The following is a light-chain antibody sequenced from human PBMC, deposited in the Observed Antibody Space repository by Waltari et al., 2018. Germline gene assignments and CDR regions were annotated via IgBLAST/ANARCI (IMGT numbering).Light chain of an antibody. CDR2: GTS. CDR1: SSNIGAGYD. J-gene: IGLJ2*01. Sequence: QSVLTQPPSVSGAPGQRVTISCTGSSSNIGAGYDVHWYQQLPGTAPKLLINGTSSRPSGVPDRFSGSKSGTSASLAITGLQAEDEADYYCQSYDSSLSGSNVVFGGGTKLTVL. V-gene: IGLV1-40*01. CDR3: QSYDSSLSGSNVV.